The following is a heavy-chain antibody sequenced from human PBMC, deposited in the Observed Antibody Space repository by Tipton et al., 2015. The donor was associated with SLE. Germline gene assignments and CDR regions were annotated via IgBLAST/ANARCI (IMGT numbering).Heavy chain of an antibody. CDR2: IHNSGST. D-gene: IGHD3-10*01. Sequence: TLSLTCTVFGGSIGNHYWTWIRQPPGKGLEWIGYIHNSGSTNYNPSLKSRTTISVDTPKKQFSLKLNSVTAADTAVYYCARQRDRSSGLFDYWGQGSLVTVS. CDR3: ARQRDRSSGLFDY. J-gene: IGHJ4*02. CDR1: GGSIGNHY. V-gene: IGHV4-59*11.